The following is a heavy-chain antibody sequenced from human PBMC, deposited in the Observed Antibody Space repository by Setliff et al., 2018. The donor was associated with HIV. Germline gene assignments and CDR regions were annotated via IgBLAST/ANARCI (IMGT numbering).Heavy chain of an antibody. V-gene: IGHV3-30*04. CDR3: ARDDYVWGSQGDDAFDI. CDR2: ISSDGSSE. CDR1: GFTFRSYA. Sequence: GGSLRLSCAASGFTFRSYAMHWVRQAPGKGLEWVAAISSDGSSEYYTDSVRGRFTISRDNSKNTLYLQMNSLTPEDTAVYYCARDDYVWGSQGDDAFDIWGQGTMVTVSS. D-gene: IGHD3-16*01. J-gene: IGHJ3*02.